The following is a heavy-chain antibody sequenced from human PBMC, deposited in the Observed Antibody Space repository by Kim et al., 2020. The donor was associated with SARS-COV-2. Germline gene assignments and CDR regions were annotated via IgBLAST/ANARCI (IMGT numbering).Heavy chain of an antibody. J-gene: IGHJ6*02. Sequence: SETLSLTCTVSGGSIRSSSYYWGWMRQPPGKGLEWIGSIYYSGSTYYNPSLKSRVTTSVDTSKNQFYLKLNSVTAADTAVYYCARLASYDILTGYYWHGMDVWGQGTTVTVSS. V-gene: IGHV4-39*01. CDR2: IYYSGST. CDR1: GGSIRSSSYY. CDR3: ARLASYDILTGYYWHGMDV. D-gene: IGHD3-9*01.